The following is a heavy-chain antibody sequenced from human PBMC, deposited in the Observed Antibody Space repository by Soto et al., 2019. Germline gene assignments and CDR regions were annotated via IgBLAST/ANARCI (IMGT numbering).Heavy chain of an antibody. V-gene: IGHV3-21*01. J-gene: IGHJ6*02. CDR3: ARDLMRDFWSGYYTPYYYYYYGMDV. Sequence: EVQLVKSGGGLVKPGGSLRLSCAASGFTFSSYSMNWVRQAPGKGLEWVSSISSSSSYIYYADSVKGRFTISRDNAKNSLYLQMNSLRAEDTAVYYCARDLMRDFWSGYYTPYYYYYYGMDVWGQGTTVTVSS. CDR1: GFTFSSYS. D-gene: IGHD3-3*01. CDR2: ISSSSSYI.